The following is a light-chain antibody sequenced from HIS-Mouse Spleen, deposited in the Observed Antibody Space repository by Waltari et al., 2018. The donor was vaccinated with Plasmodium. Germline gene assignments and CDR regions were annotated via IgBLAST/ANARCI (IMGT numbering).Light chain of an antibody. CDR3: QAWDSSTVV. Sequence: SYELTQPPSVSVSPGQTASITCSGAKLGDKYDCWYPQKPGQSPVLVIYQDSKRPSGIPERFSGSNSGNTATLTISGTQAMDEADYYCQAWDSSTVVFGGGTKLTVL. J-gene: IGLJ2*01. CDR1: KLGDKY. V-gene: IGLV3-1*01. CDR2: QDS.